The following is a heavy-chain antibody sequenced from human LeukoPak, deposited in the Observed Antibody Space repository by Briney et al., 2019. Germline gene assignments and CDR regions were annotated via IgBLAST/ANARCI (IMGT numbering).Heavy chain of an antibody. CDR1: GGSISSTSYY. V-gene: IGHV4-39*01. Sequence: ETLSLTCTVSGGSISSTSYYWGRIRQPPGKGLEWIGSVYYSGRTYYNPSLKSRVIISVDTSKNQFSLKLTSVTAADTAVYYCARALSVVTSCFDYWGQGTLVTVSS. J-gene: IGHJ4*02. D-gene: IGHD4-23*01. CDR3: ARALSVVTSCFDY. CDR2: VYYSGRT.